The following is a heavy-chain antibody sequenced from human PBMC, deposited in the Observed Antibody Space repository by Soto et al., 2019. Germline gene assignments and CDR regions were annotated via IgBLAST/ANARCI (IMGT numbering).Heavy chain of an antibody. Sequence: GGSLRLSCAASGFTFSSYAMHWVRQAPGKGLEWVAVISYDGSNKYYADSVKGRFTISRDNSKNTLYLQMNSLRAEDTAVYYCARESEAARGTFDYWGQGTLVTVSS. CDR2: ISYDGSNK. CDR1: GFTFSSYA. J-gene: IGHJ4*02. V-gene: IGHV3-30-3*01. D-gene: IGHD6-6*01. CDR3: ARESEAARGTFDY.